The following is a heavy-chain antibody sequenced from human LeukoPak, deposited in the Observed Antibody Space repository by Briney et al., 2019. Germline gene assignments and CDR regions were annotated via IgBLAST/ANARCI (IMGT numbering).Heavy chain of an antibody. CDR3: ARGLIAYYYGSGSLHYFDY. V-gene: IGHV1-69*13. D-gene: IGHD3-10*01. CDR2: IIPIFGTA. Sequence: ASVTVSCKASGGTFSSYAISWVRQAPGQGLEWMGGIIPIFGTANYAQKFQGRVTITADESTSTAYMELSSLRSEDTAVYYCARGLIAYYYGSGSLHYFDYWGQGTLVTVSS. J-gene: IGHJ4*02. CDR1: GGTFSSYA.